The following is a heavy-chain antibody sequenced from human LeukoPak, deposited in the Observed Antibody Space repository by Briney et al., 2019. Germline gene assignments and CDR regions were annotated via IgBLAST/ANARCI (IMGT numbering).Heavy chain of an antibody. CDR1: GFTFSAYS. CDR3: ARDRGGVGGNWLDP. V-gene: IGHV3-21*01. J-gene: IGHJ5*02. CDR2: ISPTTNYI. Sequence: GALRLSCAASGFTFSAYSMNWVRQAPGKGLEWVSSISPTTNYIRSADSVKGRFTISRDNAKDSLYLQMNSLRADDTAVYYCARDRGGVGGNWLDPWGRGTLVTVSS. D-gene: IGHD2-8*02.